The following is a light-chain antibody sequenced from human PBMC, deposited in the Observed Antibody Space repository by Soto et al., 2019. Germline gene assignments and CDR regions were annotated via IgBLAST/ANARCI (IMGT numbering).Light chain of an antibody. CDR3: AAWDDRLNGRYV. V-gene: IGLV1-44*01. J-gene: IGLJ1*01. Sequence: QSVLTQPPSVSGTPGQRVTISCSGTSSDIGTNGVNWFRQVPGTAPKFLIYSNNQRPSGVPDRFSGSRSGTSASLAISGLQSEDEADYYCAAWDDRLNGRYVFGTGPNATV. CDR1: SSDIGTNG. CDR2: SNN.